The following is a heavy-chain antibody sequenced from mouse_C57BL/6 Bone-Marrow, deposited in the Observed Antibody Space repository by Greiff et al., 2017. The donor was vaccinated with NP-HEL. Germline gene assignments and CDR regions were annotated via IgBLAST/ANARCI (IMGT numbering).Heavy chain of an antibody. CDR3: TYDYDGAWFAY. CDR2: IDPENGDT. J-gene: IGHJ3*01. D-gene: IGHD2-4*01. V-gene: IGHV14-4*01. CDR1: GFNIKDDY. Sequence: VQLQQSGAELVRPGASVKLSCTASGFNIKDDYMPWVKQRPEQGLEWIGWIDPENGDTEYASKFQGKATITADTSSNTAYLQLLSRTSEDTAVYYGTYDYDGAWFAYCGQGTLVTVSA.